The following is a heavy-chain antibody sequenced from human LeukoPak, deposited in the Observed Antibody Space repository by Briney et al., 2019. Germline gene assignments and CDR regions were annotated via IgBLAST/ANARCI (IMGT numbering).Heavy chain of an antibody. V-gene: IGHV1-2*02. CDR2: INPNSGGT. Sequence: ASVKVSCKASGYTFTGYYMHWVRQAPGQGLEWMGWINPNSGGTNYAQKFQGRVTMTRDTSISTAYMELSRLRSDDTAVYYCAREIAVAATGIDYWGQGTLVTVSS. CDR1: GYTFTGYY. D-gene: IGHD6-19*01. CDR3: AREIAVAATGIDY. J-gene: IGHJ4*02.